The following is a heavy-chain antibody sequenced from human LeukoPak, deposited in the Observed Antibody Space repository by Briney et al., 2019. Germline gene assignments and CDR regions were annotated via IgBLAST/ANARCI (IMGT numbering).Heavy chain of an antibody. D-gene: IGHD4-17*01. V-gene: IGHV3-23*01. Sequence: PGGSLRLSCAASGFTFSNHAMSWVRQAPGRGLEWVSAISGSSGLTYYVDSVKGRFTISRDNSKNTLFLQMNSLRAEDTAVYYCARRGESTTYGDYRFDYWGQGTLVTVSS. CDR3: ARRGESTTYGDYRFDY. CDR2: ISGSSGLT. J-gene: IGHJ4*02. CDR1: GFTFSNHA.